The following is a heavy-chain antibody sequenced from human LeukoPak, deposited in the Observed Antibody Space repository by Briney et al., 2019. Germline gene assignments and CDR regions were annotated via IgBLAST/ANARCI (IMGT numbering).Heavy chain of an antibody. CDR1: GFTFSSYA. CDR3: AREGPLPHY. Sequence: PGGSLRLSCAASGFTFSSYAMHWVRQAPGKGLEWVAVISYDGSNEYYADSVKGRFTVSRDNAKNSLYLQMNSLRVEDTAIYYCAREGPLPHYWGQGTLVTVSS. J-gene: IGHJ4*02. V-gene: IGHV3-30-3*01. CDR2: ISYDGSNE. D-gene: IGHD3-16*02.